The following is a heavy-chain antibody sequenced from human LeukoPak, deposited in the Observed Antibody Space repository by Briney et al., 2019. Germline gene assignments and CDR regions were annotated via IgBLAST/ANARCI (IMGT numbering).Heavy chain of an antibody. CDR3: VREGRGVVPPGFY. D-gene: IGHD2-8*02. V-gene: IGHV3-74*01. CDR2: INNDESST. Sequence: GGSLRLSCAASGFTFNNYWMHWVRHAPGKGLVWVSRINNDESSTHYADSVKGRFTISRDNSRNTVYLEMNFLRAEDTAVYYCVREGRGVVPPGFYWGQGTLVTVSS. CDR1: GFTFNNYW. J-gene: IGHJ4*02.